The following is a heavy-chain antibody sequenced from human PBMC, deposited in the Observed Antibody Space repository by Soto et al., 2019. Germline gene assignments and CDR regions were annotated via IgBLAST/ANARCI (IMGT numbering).Heavy chain of an antibody. CDR3: AKGLYLGGYCYDY. CDR2: ISGDGGTT. CDR1: GFTFNSHA. V-gene: IGHV3-23*01. Sequence: EVQLLESGGGLVQPGGSLTLSCAGSGFTFNSHAMSWVRQAPGKGLKWVSVISGDGGTTYYADSVKGRFTTSRDNSKNTVFLHINSLPGVDAAVYYCAKGLYLGGYCYDYWGQGTLVAVSS. D-gene: IGHD2-21*01. J-gene: IGHJ4*02.